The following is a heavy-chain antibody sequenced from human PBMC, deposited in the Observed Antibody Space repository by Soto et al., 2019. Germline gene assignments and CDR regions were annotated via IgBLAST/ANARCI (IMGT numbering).Heavy chain of an antibody. CDR2: TYYRSKWYN. Sequence: SQTLSLTCAISGDSVSSNSAAWNWIRQSPSRGLEWLGRTYYRSKWYNDYAVSVKSRITINPDTSKNQFSLQLNSVTPEDTAVYYCARDLQTFWSGYYGQNWFDPWGQGTLVTVSS. D-gene: IGHD3-3*01. J-gene: IGHJ5*02. CDR1: GDSVSSNSAA. CDR3: ARDLQTFWSGYYGQNWFDP. V-gene: IGHV6-1*01.